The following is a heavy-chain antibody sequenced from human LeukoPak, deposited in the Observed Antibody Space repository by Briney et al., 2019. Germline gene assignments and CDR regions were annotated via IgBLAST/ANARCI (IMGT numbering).Heavy chain of an antibody. CDR2: ISSSGSTI. V-gene: IGHV3-48*03. CDR3: ARAALYVPQQQLDD. J-gene: IGHJ4*02. D-gene: IGHD6-13*01. Sequence: GGSLRLSCVASGFTFSSYEMNWVRQAPGKGLEWVSYISSSGSTIYYADSVKGRFTISRDNAKNSLYLQMNSLRAEDTAVYYCARAALYVPQQQLDDWGQGTLVTVSS. CDR1: GFTFSSYE.